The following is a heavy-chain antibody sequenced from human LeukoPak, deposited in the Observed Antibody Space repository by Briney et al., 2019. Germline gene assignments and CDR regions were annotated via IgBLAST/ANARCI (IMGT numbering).Heavy chain of an antibody. J-gene: IGHJ3*02. CDR3: ARGYGAFDI. CDR2: IYYSGST. CDR1: GGSISSYY. Sequence: SETLSLTCTVSGGSISSYYWSWIRQPPGKGLEWIGYIYYSGSTNYNPSLKSRVTISVDTSKNQFSLKLSSVTAADTTVYYCARGYGAFDIWGQGTMVTVSS. D-gene: IGHD3-16*01. V-gene: IGHV4-59*01.